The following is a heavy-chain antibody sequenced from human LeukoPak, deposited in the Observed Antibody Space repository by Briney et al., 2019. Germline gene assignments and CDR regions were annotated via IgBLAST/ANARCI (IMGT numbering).Heavy chain of an antibody. Sequence: GGSLRLSCAASGFTFSTYAMDWVRQAPGKGLEWVSLITGDGRTIYYADSVKGRFTISRDNSKNTLYLELNSLRVEDTAVYYCARALNGYCSAGSCNGEYWGQGTLVTVSS. CDR2: ITGDGRTI. J-gene: IGHJ4*02. V-gene: IGHV3-23*01. CDR1: GFTFSTYA. D-gene: IGHD2-15*01. CDR3: ARALNGYCSAGSCNGEY.